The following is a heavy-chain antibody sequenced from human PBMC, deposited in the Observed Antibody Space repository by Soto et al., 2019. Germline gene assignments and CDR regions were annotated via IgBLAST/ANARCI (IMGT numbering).Heavy chain of an antibody. CDR2: INPNSGGT. V-gene: IGHV1-2*02. Sequence: GASGKVCCEASAYTFTGYYMHWVRQAPGQGLEWMGWINPNSGGTNYAQKFQGGVTMTRDTSISTAYMELSRLRSDDTAVYYCARVTTVVVVAALDYWGQGSQGT. J-gene: IGHJ4*02. D-gene: IGHD2-15*01. CDR1: AYTFTGYY. CDR3: ARVTTVVVVAALDY.